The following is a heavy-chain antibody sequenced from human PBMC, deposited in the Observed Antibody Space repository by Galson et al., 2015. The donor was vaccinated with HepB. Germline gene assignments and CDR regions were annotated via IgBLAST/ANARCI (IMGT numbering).Heavy chain of an antibody. D-gene: IGHD2-2*01. Sequence: SVKVSCKASGSTFTSSGISWVRQAPGQGLEWMGWISAYNGNTNYAQKLQGSVTMTTDTSTSTAYMELRSMRADDTAVYYCARDRVVVVPAAPLGWFDPWGQGTLFTVSS. CDR1: GSTFTSSG. V-gene: IGHV1-18*01. CDR2: ISAYNGNT. J-gene: IGHJ5*02. CDR3: ARDRVVVVPAAPLGWFDP.